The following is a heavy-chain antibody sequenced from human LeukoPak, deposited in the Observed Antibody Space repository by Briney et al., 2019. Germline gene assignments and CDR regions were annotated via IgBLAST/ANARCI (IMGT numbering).Heavy chain of an antibody. V-gene: IGHV4-39*01. J-gene: IGHJ4*02. CDR2: IYYSGST. CDR1: GGSISSSSYY. CDR3: ARYDAHFDY. D-gene: IGHD1-1*01. Sequence: SETLSLTCTVSGGSISSSSYYWGWIRQPPGKGLEWVGGIYYSGSTYYNPSLKSRVTISVGTSKNQFSLKLSSVTAADTAVYYCARYDAHFDYWGQGTLVTVSS.